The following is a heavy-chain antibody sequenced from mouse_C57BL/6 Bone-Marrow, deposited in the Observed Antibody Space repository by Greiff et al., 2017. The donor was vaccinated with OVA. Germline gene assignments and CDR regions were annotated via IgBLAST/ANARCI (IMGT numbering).Heavy chain of an antibody. CDR1: GYTFTSYW. D-gene: IGHD3-2*02. J-gene: IGHJ3*01. Sequence: QVQLKQPGAELVMPGASVKLSCKASGYTFTSYWMHWVKQRPGQGLEWIGEIDPSDSYTNYNQKFKGKSTLTVDKSSSTAYMQLSSLTSEDSAVYYCARESSGYVEFAYWGQGTLVTVSA. CDR2: IDPSDSYT. CDR3: ARESSGYVEFAY. V-gene: IGHV1-69*01.